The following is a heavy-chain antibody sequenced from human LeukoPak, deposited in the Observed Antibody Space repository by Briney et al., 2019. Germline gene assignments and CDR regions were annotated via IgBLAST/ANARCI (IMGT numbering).Heavy chain of an antibody. V-gene: IGHV3-23*01. D-gene: IGHD4-17*01. J-gene: IGHJ4*02. CDR3: AKVDFGDYEFDH. Sequence: PGGSLRLSCAASGFTFSSYAMSWVRQAPGKGLEWVSTISGGGGSTFYADSVKGRFTISRDNSKNSLHLQMNSPRADDTAVYCCAKVDFGDYEFDHWGQGTLVTVSS. CDR1: GFTFSSYA. CDR2: ISGGGGST.